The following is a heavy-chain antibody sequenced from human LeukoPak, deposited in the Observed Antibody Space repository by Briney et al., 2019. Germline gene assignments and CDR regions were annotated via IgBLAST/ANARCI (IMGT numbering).Heavy chain of an antibody. V-gene: IGHV4-34*01. CDR3: ARTLNYYGSGSYLGY. J-gene: IGHJ4*02. D-gene: IGHD3-10*01. CDR1: GGSFSGYY. Sequence: SETLSLTCAVYGGSFSGYYWSWIRQPPGKGLEWIGEINHSGSTNYNPSLKSRVTISVDTSKNQFSLKLSPVTAADTAVYYCARTLNYYGSGSYLGYWGQGTLVTVSS. CDR2: INHSGST.